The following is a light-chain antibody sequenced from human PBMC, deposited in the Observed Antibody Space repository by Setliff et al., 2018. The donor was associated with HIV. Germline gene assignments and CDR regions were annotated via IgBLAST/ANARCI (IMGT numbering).Light chain of an antibody. Sequence: QSALTQPASVSGSPGQPITISCTGTSSDTGAYDYVSWYQQHPGKAPKLIIYDVSSRPSGVSYRFPGSKSDNTASLTISGLQAEDEADYYCYSSTTSSTWVFGGGTKVTVL. V-gene: IGLV2-14*03. CDR1: SSDTGAYDY. CDR2: DVS. CDR3: YSSTTSSTWV. J-gene: IGLJ3*02.